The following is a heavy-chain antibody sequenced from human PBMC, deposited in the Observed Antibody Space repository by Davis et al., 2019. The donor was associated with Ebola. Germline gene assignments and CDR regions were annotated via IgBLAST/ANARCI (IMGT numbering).Heavy chain of an antibody. J-gene: IGHJ4*02. CDR1: GFTFSSYW. CDR3: ARGGSSVYYYVY. Sequence: GGSLRLSCAASGFTFSSYWMSWVRQAPGKGLEWVATIKQDGSEKYYVDSVKGRFTTSRDNAKNSLYLQMNSLRAEDTAIYYCARGGSSVYYYVYWGQGALVTVSS. V-gene: IGHV3-7*01. CDR2: IKQDGSEK. D-gene: IGHD2-2*01.